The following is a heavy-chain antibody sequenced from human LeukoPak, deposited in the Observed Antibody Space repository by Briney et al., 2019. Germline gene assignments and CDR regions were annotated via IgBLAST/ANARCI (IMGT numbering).Heavy chain of an antibody. CDR1: GFTFSSYA. J-gene: IGHJ4*02. V-gene: IGHV3-23*01. CDR3: AKVVGDYEETWFDY. CDR2: VSGGGGGT. D-gene: IGHD4-17*01. Sequence: GGSLRLSCAASGFTFSSYAMSWVRQAPGKGLEWVSGVSGGGGGTYYADSVKGRFTIFRDNSKNTLYLQMNSLRAEDTAVYYCAKVVGDYEETWFDYWGQGTLVTVSS.